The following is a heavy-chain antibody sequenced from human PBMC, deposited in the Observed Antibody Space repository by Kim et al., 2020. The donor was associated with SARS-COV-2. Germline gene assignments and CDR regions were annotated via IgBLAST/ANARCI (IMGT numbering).Heavy chain of an antibody. Sequence: GGSLRLSCAASGFTFSDYYMSWIRQAPGKGLEWVSYISSSGSTIYYADSVKGRFTISRDNAKNSLYLQMNSLRAEDTAVYYCARDPQRLSVGRNYYDSSFDYWAHATLVTVSS. CDR3: ARDPQRLSVGRNYYDSSFDY. V-gene: IGHV3-11*01. CDR1: GFTFSDYY. CDR2: ISSSGSTI. J-gene: IGHJ4*01. D-gene: IGHD3-22*01.